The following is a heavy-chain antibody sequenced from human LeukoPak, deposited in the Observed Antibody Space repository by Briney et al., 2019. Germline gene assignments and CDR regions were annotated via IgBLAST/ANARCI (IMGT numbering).Heavy chain of an antibody. J-gene: IGHJ4*02. D-gene: IGHD6-6*01. CDR3: AKDAHRIAARPRYFDY. CDR1: GFTFSGSA. V-gene: IGHV3-73*01. Sequence: GGSLRLSCAASGFTFSGSAMHWVRQASGKGLEWVGRIRSKANSYATAYAASVKGRFTISRDDSKNTAYLQMNSLKTEDTAVYYCAKDAHRIAARPRYFDYWGQGTLVTVSS. CDR2: IRSKANSYAT.